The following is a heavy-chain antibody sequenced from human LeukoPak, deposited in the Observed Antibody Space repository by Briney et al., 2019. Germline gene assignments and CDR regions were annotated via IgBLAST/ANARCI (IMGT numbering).Heavy chain of an antibody. CDR1: GYTFTSYD. CDR2: MNPNSGNT. Sequence: GASVKVSCKASGYTFTSYDINWVRQATGQGLEWMGWMNPNSGNTGYAQKFQGRATMTRNTSISTAYMELSSLRSEDTAVYYCARGRLVVPAAKRAYYYYYMDVWGKGTTVTVSS. J-gene: IGHJ6*03. CDR3: ARGRLVVPAAKRAYYYYYMDV. V-gene: IGHV1-8*01. D-gene: IGHD2-2*01.